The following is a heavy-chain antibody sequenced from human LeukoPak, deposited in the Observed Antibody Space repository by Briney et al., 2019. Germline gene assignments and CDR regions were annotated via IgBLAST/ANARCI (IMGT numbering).Heavy chain of an antibody. D-gene: IGHD2-15*01. V-gene: IGHV3-64*01. CDR1: GFTFSSYA. Sequence: GGSLRLSCAASGFTFSSYAMHWVRQAPGKGLEYVSAITGNGGSTFYANSVKGRFTISRDNSKNTLYLQMGSLRAEHMAVYYCARGDVMVVAATLNYWGQGTLVTVSS. CDR2: ITGNGGST. J-gene: IGHJ4*02. CDR3: ARGDVMVVAATLNY.